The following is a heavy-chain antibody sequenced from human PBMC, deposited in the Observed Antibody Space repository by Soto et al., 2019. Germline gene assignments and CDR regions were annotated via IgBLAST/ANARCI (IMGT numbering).Heavy chain of an antibody. CDR2: ISAHNGNT. CDR1: GYMFTSYG. V-gene: IGHV1-18*01. CDR3: AREGQAPYYYYGMDV. J-gene: IGHJ6*02. Sequence: ASVKVSCKASGYMFTSYGISWVRQAPGQGLEWMGWISAHNGNTKNAQKFQGRVTMTTDTSASTAHMELRSLRSDDTAVYYCAREGQAPYYYYGMDVWGRGTAVTVSS.